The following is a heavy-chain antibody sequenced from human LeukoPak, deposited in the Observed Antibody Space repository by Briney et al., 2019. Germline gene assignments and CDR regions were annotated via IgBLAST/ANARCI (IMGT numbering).Heavy chain of an antibody. CDR3: ARHPRQEYSSSPSPGDWFDP. D-gene: IGHD6-6*01. Sequence: SETLSLTCTVSGGSISSSSYSWGWIRQPPGKGLEWIGSIYYSGSTYYNPSLKSRVTISVDTSKNQFSLKLSSVTAADTAVYYCARHPRQEYSSSPSPGDWFDPWGQGTLVTVSS. V-gene: IGHV4-39*01. CDR1: GGSISSSSYS. CDR2: IYYSGST. J-gene: IGHJ5*02.